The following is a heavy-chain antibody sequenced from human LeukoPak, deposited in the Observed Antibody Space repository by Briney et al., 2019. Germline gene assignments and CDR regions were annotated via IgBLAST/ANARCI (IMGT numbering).Heavy chain of an antibody. V-gene: IGHV3-7*03. Sequence: GGSLRLSCAASGFTFSNHWMSWVRQAPGKGLEWVANIRQDGAEKYYVDSVKGRFTISRDNAKNTLYLQMNSLRAEDTAVYYCAKGRRNGGYFDYWGQGTLVTVSS. D-gene: IGHD4-23*01. J-gene: IGHJ4*02. CDR1: GFTFSNHW. CDR2: IRQDGAEK. CDR3: AKGRRNGGYFDY.